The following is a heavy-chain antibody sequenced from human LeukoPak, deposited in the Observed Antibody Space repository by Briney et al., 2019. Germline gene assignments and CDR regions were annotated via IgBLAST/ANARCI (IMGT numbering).Heavy chain of an antibody. J-gene: IGHJ5*02. D-gene: IGHD2-15*01. Sequence: SETLSLTCAVYGGSFSGYYWSWIRQPPGKGLEWIGEINHSGSTNYNPSLKSRVTISVDTSKNQFSLKLSSVTAADTAVYYCARRARYCSGGSCYSGWFDPWGQGTLVTVSS. CDR1: GGSFSGYY. CDR3: ARRARYCSGGSCYSGWFDP. CDR2: INHSGST. V-gene: IGHV4-34*01.